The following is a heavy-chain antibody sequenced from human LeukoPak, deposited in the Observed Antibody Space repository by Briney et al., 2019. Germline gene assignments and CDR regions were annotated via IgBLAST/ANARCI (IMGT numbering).Heavy chain of an antibody. V-gene: IGHV4-4*02. CDR1: GGSISSSNW. J-gene: IGHJ4*02. D-gene: IGHD3-22*01. CDR2: IYHSGST. CDR3: ARGRSGYYDSSGVLDY. Sequence: SGTLSLTCAVSGGSISSSNWWSWVRQPPGKGLEWIGEIYHSGSTNYNPSLKSRVTISVDKSKNQFSLKLSSVTAADTAVYYCARGRSGYYDSSGVLDYWGQGTLVTVSS.